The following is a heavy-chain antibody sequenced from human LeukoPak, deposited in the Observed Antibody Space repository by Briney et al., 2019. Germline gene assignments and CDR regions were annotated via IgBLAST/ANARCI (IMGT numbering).Heavy chain of an antibody. J-gene: IGHJ4*02. D-gene: IGHD2-15*01. CDR1: GYTFTGDY. CDR2: INPHTGGT. V-gene: IGHV1-2*02. CDR3: ARPYCSAGRCHDYFDY. Sequence: WASVNVSCKASGYTFTGDYIHWVRQAPGRGLEWMLWINPHTGGTNYAQKFQGRVTMTRDTSISTDYMELRRLRSDDTAVYYCARPYCSAGRCHDYFDYWGQGPLVTVSS.